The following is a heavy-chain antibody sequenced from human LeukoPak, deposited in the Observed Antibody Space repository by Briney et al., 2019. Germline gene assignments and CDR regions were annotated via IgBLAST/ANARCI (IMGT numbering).Heavy chain of an antibody. J-gene: IGHJ4*02. CDR2: ISYSGST. CDR3: ARPYTTSTTYFDY. V-gene: IGHV4-39*01. Sequence: AESLPLTCTVSGGSISSSSYWWGWIRQPPGKGLEWIGSISYSGSTHYNPSLKSRVTISVDTSKNQFSLKLSSVTAADTAVYYCARPYTTSTTYFDYWGQGTLVT. D-gene: IGHD2-2*02. CDR1: GGSISSSSYW.